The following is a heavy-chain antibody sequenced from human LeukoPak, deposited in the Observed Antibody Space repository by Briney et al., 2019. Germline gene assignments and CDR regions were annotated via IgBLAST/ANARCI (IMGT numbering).Heavy chain of an antibody. V-gene: IGHV3-23*01. CDR1: GFTFSNYA. D-gene: IGHD4-11*01. CDR3: ARQSKTDYSNYPYYYYYYMDV. Sequence: GGSLRLSCAASGFTFSNYAMSWVRQAPGKGLEWVSSISDSGGSTYYADSVKGRFTISRDNAKNSLYLQMNSLRAEDTAVYYCARQSKTDYSNYPYYYYYYMDVWGKGTTVTVSS. CDR2: ISDSGGST. J-gene: IGHJ6*03.